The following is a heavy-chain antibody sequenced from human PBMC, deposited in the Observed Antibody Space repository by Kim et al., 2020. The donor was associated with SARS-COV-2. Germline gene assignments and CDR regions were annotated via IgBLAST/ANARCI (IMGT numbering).Heavy chain of an antibody. CDR3: AREYYFDSSGFYHHYYYFGVDV. V-gene: IGHV4-34*01. CDR2: INHSGGA. CDR1: GGSFGGHY. D-gene: IGHD3-22*01. Sequence: SETLSLTCAVYGGSFGGHYWTWIRQAPGKGLEWIGQINHSGGANYNPSLKSRVTISVDESKSQFSLRVSSVTAADTAVYYCAREYYFDSSGFYHHYYYFGVDVWGQGTTVTVSS. J-gene: IGHJ6*02.